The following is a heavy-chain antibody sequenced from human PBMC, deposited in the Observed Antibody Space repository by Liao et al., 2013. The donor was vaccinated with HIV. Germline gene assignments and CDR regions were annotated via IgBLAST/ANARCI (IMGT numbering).Heavy chain of an antibody. CDR1: GGSISSGDSY. CDR2: IYYSGSP. V-gene: IGHV4-39*07. D-gene: IGHD1-1*01. Sequence: QLLLQESGPGLVKPSQTLSLTCTVSGGSISSGDSYWGWIRQPPGKGLEWIGSIYYSGSPYYNPSLKSRVTISLDTSKNQFSLKLSSVTAADTAVYYCATRRWKXIYNWFDPWGQGTLVTVSS. J-gene: IGHJ5*02. CDR3: ATRRWKXIYNWFDP.